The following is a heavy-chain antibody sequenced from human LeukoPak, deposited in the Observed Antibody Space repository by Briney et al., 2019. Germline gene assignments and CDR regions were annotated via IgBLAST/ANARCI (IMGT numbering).Heavy chain of an antibody. V-gene: IGHV3-74*01. CDR3: ARGYDFWSGYLAHFDY. J-gene: IGHJ4*02. Sequence: GGSLSLSCAASGFTFSSYWMHWVRQAPGKGLVWVSRINSDGSSTSYADSVKGRFTISRDNAKNTLYLQMNSLRAEDTAVYYCARGYDFWSGYLAHFDYWGQGTLVTVSS. D-gene: IGHD3-3*01. CDR1: GFTFSSYW. CDR2: INSDGSST.